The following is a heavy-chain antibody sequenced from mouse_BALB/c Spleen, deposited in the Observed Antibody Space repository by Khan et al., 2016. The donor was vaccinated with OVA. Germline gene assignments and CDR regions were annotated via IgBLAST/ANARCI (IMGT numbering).Heavy chain of an antibody. J-gene: IGHJ4*01. Sequence: LQESGPELVKPGASVKISCKASGYTFTDYYINWVKQKPGQGLEWIGWIYPGSGNTKYNEKFKGKATLTVDTSSSTAYMQLSSLTSEDTAVYFCARATGTYAMDYWGQGTSVTVSS. CDR3: ARATGTYAMDY. V-gene: IGHV1-84*02. D-gene: IGHD4-1*01. CDR2: IYPGSGNT. CDR1: GYTFTDYY.